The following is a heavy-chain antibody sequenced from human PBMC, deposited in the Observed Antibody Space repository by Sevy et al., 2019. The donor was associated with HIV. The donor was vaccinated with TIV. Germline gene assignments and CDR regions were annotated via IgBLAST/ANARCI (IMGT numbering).Heavy chain of an antibody. CDR3: ARGMAALPGYYYGMDV. D-gene: IGHD6-6*01. J-gene: IGHJ6*02. CDR1: GFSFSSYG. V-gene: IGHV3-30*19. CDR2: MLYDGSYE. Sequence: GGSLRLSCAAFGFSFSSYGMHWVRQAPGKGPEWVAVMLYDGSYEYYADSVKGRFTISRDNPKNTLYLQMNSLRAEDTAVYYCARGMAALPGYYYGMDVWGQWTTVTVSS.